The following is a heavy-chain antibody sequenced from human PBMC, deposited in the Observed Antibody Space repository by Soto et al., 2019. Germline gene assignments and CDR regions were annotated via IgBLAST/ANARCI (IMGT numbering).Heavy chain of an antibody. CDR3: ARGGVGNYYYGMDV. V-gene: IGHV4-30-2*01. CDR2: IYRSGST. D-gene: IGHD3-10*01. CDR1: GGSISSGGYS. Sequence: SETLSLTCAVSGGSISSGGYSWSWIRQPPGKGLEWIGYIYRSGSTYYNPSLKSRVTISVDTSKNQFSLKLSSVTAADTAVYYCARGGVGNYYYGMDVWGQGTTVTVSS. J-gene: IGHJ6*02.